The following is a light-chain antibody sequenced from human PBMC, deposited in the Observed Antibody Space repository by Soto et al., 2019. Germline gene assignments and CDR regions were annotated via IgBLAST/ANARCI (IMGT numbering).Light chain of an antibody. CDR2: GAS. Sequence: EIVMTQSPATLSVSPGERATLSCTASQSVSSNLAWYQQKPGQAPSLLIYGASPRATGIPARFSGSGSGTHFTLTISSLEPEDFAVYYCQQRSNCFGQGTRLEI. CDR1: QSVSSN. V-gene: IGKV3-15*01. CDR3: QQRSNC. J-gene: IGKJ5*01.